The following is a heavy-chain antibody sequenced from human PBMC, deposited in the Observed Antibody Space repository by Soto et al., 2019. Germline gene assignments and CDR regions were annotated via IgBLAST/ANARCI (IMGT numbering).Heavy chain of an antibody. CDR1: GFTFDDYA. Sequence: GGPLRLSCAASGFTFDDYAMHWVRQAPGKGLEWVSGISWNSGSIGYADSVKGRFTISRDNAKNSLYLQMNSLRAEDTPLYYRAKDIYVRSSGNDAFDIWGKRTMV. CDR3: AKDIYVRSSGNDAFDI. D-gene: IGHD3-10*01. CDR2: ISWNSGSI. V-gene: IGHV3-9*01. J-gene: IGHJ3*02.